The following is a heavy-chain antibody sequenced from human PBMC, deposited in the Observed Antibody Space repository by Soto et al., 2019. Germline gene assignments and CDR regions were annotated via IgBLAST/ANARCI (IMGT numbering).Heavy chain of an antibody. J-gene: IGHJ3*02. CDR2: ILVDGRT. V-gene: IGHV3-23*01. CDR1: GFFCSSYD. CDR3: AKATATGGGAFDI. D-gene: IGHD2-8*02. Sequence: GGSLRLSCAASGFFCSSYDMSWVRQAPGKGLEWVSTILVDGRTFCVDSVKGRFTISRDSSQNTVYLQMNSLTVGDTALYYCAKATATGGGAFDICGQGTMVTVSS.